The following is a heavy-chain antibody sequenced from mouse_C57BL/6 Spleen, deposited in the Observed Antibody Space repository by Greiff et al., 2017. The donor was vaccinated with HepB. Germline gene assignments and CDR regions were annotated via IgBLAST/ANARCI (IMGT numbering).Heavy chain of an antibody. D-gene: IGHD4-1*01. CDR1: GFTFSDYG. V-gene: IGHV5-17*01. CDR2: ISSGSSTN. CDR3: ANTWDGEDYFDY. J-gene: IGHJ2*01. Sequence: EVHLVESGGGLVKPGGSLKLSCAASGFTFSDYGMHWVRQAPEKGLEWVAYISSGSSTNYYADTVKGRFTISRDNAKNTLFLQMTSLRSEDTAMYYGANTWDGEDYFDYWGQGTTLTVSS.